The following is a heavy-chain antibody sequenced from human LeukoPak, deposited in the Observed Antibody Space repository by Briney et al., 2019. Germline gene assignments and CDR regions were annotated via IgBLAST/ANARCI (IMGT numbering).Heavy chain of an antibody. CDR2: IIPIFGTA. CDR3: ARLGGNCSGGSCYFGQRWFDP. J-gene: IGHJ5*02. CDR1: GGTFSSYA. V-gene: IGHV1-69*13. Sequence: GASVKVSCKASGGTFSSYAISWVRQAPGQGLEWMGGIIPIFGTANYAQKFQGRVTITADESTSTAYMELSSLRSEDTAVYYCARLGGNCSGGSCYFGQRWFDPWGQGTLVTVSS. D-gene: IGHD2-15*01.